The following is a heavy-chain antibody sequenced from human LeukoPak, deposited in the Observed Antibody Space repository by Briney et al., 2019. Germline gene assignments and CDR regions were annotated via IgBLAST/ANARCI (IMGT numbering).Heavy chain of an antibody. Sequence: ASVKVSCKASGYTFTSYAMHWVRQAPGQRLEWMGWINAGNGNTKYSQKFQGRVTITRDTSASTPYMELSSLRSEDTAVYYCARILVASRHPNYYGSGSYYYWGQGTPVTVSS. D-gene: IGHD3-10*01. CDR3: ARILVASRHPNYYGSGSYYY. J-gene: IGHJ4*02. CDR2: INAGNGNT. CDR1: GYTFTSYA. V-gene: IGHV1-3*01.